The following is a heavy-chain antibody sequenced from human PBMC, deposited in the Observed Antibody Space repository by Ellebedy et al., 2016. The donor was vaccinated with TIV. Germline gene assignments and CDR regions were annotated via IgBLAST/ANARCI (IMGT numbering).Heavy chain of an antibody. V-gene: IGHV4-39*01. CDR3: ARWFGELLYVRWLDS. Sequence: SETLSLTCTVSGGSISRSSYYWGWIRQPPQKGLEWIGSIYYTGSTFYNPSLKSRVTISVDTSKSQFSLRLTSVTAADTAVYYCARWFGELLYVRWLDSWGQGTLVTVSS. CDR1: GGSISRSSYY. D-gene: IGHD3-10*01. J-gene: IGHJ5*01. CDR2: IYYTGST.